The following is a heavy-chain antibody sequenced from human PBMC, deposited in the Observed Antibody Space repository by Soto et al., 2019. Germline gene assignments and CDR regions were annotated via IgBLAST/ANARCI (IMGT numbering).Heavy chain of an antibody. CDR2: IYYSGST. J-gene: IGHJ6*03. CDR1: GGSISSYY. CDR3: ATRYSSSPDYYYYYMDV. V-gene: IGHV4-59*08. Sequence: SETLSVTCTVAGGSISSYYWSWIRQPPGKGLEWIGYIYYSGSTNYNPSLKSRVTISVDTSKNQFSLKLSSVTAADTAVYYCATRYSSSPDYYYYYMDVWGKGTTVTVSS. D-gene: IGHD6-13*01.